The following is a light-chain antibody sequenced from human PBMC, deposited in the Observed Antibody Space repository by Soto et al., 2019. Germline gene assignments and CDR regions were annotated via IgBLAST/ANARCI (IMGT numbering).Light chain of an antibody. Sequence: QSVLAQPPSVSGAPGQRVTISCTGSSANIGAAYNVDWYQQLPGTAPKLLIYGNNNRPSGVPARFSGSKSGTSASLAIAGLQAEDEGDYYCQYYESSLSGYVFGTGTKVTVL. CDR1: SANIGAAYN. J-gene: IGLJ1*01. V-gene: IGLV1-40*01. CDR3: QYYESSLSGYV. CDR2: GNN.